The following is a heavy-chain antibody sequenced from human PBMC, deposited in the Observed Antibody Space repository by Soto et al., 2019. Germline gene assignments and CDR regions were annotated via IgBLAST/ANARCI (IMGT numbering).Heavy chain of an antibody. CDR2: IIPILGIA. CDR1: GGTFSSYT. V-gene: IGHV1-69*04. CDR3: ARDLRGATVTTTLDYYYYYMDV. D-gene: IGHD4-17*01. Sequence: ASVKVSCKASGGTFSSYTISWVRQAPGQGLEWMGRIIPILGIANYAQKFEGRVTITAAKSTSTAYMELSSLRSEDTAVYYCARDLRGATVTTTLDYYYYYMDVWGKGTTVTVSS. J-gene: IGHJ6*03.